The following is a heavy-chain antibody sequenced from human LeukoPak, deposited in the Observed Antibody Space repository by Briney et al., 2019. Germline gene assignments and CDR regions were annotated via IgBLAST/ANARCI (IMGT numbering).Heavy chain of an antibody. J-gene: IGHJ3*02. CDR3: ATAGSSRAAFDI. CDR2: ITPNNGVS. CDR1: GYTFTRYY. Sequence: ASVKVSCKASGYTFTRYYLHWVRQAPGQGPEWVGWITPNNGVSNYAQKFQGRVPMSRDTSITTAYMELSRLRSDDTAVYYCATAGSSRAAFDIWGQGTMVTVSS. V-gene: IGHV1-2*02. D-gene: IGHD3-10*01.